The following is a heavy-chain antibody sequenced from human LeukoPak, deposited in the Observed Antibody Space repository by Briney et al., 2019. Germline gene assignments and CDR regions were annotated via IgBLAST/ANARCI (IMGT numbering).Heavy chain of an antibody. Sequence: GGSLRLSCAASGFTFSSYGMHWVRQAPGKGLEWVAFIRYDGSNKYYADSVKGRFTISRDNSKNTLYLQMNSLRAEDTAVYYCARGREAQAAALDYWGQGTLVTVSS. CDR3: ARGREAQAAALDY. CDR1: GFTFSSYG. CDR2: IRYDGSNK. V-gene: IGHV3-30*02. J-gene: IGHJ4*02. D-gene: IGHD6-13*01.